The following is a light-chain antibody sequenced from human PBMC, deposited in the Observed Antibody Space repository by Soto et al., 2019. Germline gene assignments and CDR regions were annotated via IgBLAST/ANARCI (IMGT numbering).Light chain of an antibody. Sequence: DIQMTQSPSTLSASVGDRVTITCRASQSISGWLAWYQQKPGKAPNLLIYDASSLESGVPSRFSGSGSGTEFTLTISSLQPDDFATYWCLQYITYRTFGQGTKVDIK. CDR3: LQYITYRT. V-gene: IGKV1-5*01. CDR2: DAS. J-gene: IGKJ1*01. CDR1: QSISGW.